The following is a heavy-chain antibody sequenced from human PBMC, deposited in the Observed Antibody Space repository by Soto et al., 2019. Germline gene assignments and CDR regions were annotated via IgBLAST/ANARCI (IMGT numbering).Heavy chain of an antibody. CDR1: GGTFSSYA. J-gene: IGHJ5*02. D-gene: IGHD1-26*01. CDR3: ARDRSVGATHWFDP. CDR2: IIPIFGTA. Sequence: SVKVSCKASGGTFSSYAISWVRQAPGQGLEWMGGIIPIFGTANYAQKFQGRVTITADESTSTAYMELSSLRSEDTAVYYCARDRSVGATHWFDPWGQGTLVTVSS. V-gene: IGHV1-69*13.